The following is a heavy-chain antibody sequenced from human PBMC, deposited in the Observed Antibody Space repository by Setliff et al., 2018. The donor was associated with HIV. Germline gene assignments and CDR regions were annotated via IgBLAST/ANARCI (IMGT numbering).Heavy chain of an antibody. D-gene: IGHD6-6*01. J-gene: IGHJ4*02. CDR1: GGSFRGYY. V-gene: IGHV4-34*01. CDR3: ARGRHYSSSAPFGIDF. CDR2: INHSRST. Sequence: SETLSLTCAVYGGSFRGYYWSWIRQPPGKGLEWIGEINHSRSTNYNPSLKSRVTMSVDTPKNQFSLKVNAVTAADTAVYYCARGRHYSSSAPFGIDFWGQGTLVTVSS.